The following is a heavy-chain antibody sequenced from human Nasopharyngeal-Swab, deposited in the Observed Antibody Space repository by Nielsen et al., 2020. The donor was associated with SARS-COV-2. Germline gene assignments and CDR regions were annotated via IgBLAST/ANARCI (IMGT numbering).Heavy chain of an antibody. J-gene: IGHJ6*02. D-gene: IGHD3-9*01. CDR1: GGSISNDIHY. CDR3: ARHRRYYDCRMDV. Sequence: SETLSLTCIVSGGSISNDIHYWGWIRQAPGKGLEWIGNILYSGISNYKSSLKSRATISVDMSNNQFSLKLSAVTAADTAVYFCARHRRYYDCRMDVWGQGTTVTVSS. V-gene: IGHV4-39*01. CDR2: ILYSGIS.